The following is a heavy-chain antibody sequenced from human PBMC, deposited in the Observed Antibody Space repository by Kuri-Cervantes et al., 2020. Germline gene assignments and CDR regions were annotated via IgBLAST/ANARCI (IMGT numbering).Heavy chain of an antibody. CDR3: AKGRKTRAPNYYDSSGLYAFDI. CDR1: GFTFSSYA. CDR2: ISGSGGST. J-gene: IGHJ3*02. V-gene: IGHV3-23*01. D-gene: IGHD3-22*01. Sequence: LSLTCAASGFTFSSYAMSWVRQAPGKGLEWVSAISGSGGSTYYADSVKGRFTISRDNSKNTLYLQMNSLRAEDTAVYYCAKGRKTRAPNYYDSSGLYAFDIWGQETMVTVSS.